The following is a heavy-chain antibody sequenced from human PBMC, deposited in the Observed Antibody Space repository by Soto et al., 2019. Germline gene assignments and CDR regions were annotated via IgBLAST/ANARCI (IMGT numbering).Heavy chain of an antibody. Sequence: EVQLVETGGGLIQPGGSLRLSCADSGFTVSSHYMSWVRQAPRKGLEWVAVIYSGGSTYYAHSVRGRFTISRDNSNNTLYLQMKSLRAEDTAVYYCSRAPPATRHGRDVWGQGTTVTVSS. CDR1: GFTVSSHY. CDR2: IYSGGST. CDR3: SRAPPATRHGRDV. V-gene: IGHV3-53*02. J-gene: IGHJ6*02.